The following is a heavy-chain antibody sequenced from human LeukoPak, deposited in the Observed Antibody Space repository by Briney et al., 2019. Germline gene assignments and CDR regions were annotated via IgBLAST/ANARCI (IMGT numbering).Heavy chain of an antibody. CDR1: GGSFSGYY. CDR2: INHSGST. Sequence: PSETLSLTCAVYGGSFSGYYWSWIRQPPGKGLEWIGEINHSGSTNYNPSLKSRVTISVDTSKNQFSLKLSSVTAADTAVYYCARDPGRAYNWFDPWGQGTLVTVSS. D-gene: IGHD1-26*01. V-gene: IGHV4-34*01. CDR3: ARDPGRAYNWFDP. J-gene: IGHJ5*02.